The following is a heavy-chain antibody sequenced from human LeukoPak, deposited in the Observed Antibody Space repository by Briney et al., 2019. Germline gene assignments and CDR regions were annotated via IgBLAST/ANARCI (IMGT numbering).Heavy chain of an antibody. V-gene: IGHV4-34*01. CDR2: INHSGST. CDR1: GGSFSGYY. Sequence: SETLSLTCAVYGGSFSGYYWSWIRQPPGKGLEWIGEINHSGSTNYNPSLSSRVTISIDTAKNQFSLKLTSVTAADTAVYYCARRGRNSSGWQDYLWGQGTLVTVSS. D-gene: IGHD6-25*01. CDR3: ARRGRNSSGWQDYL. J-gene: IGHJ4*02.